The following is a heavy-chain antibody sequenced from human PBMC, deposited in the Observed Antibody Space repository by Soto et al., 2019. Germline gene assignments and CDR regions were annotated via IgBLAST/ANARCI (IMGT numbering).Heavy chain of an antibody. V-gene: IGHV1-18*01. CDR2: ISTYNGNT. D-gene: IGHD5-18*01. J-gene: IGHJ4*02. CDR1: GYTFTSYG. Sequence: GASVKVSCKASGYTFTSYGISSVRQAPGQGLEWMGWISTYNGNTNYAQKVQGRVTMTTDTSTSTAYMELRSLRSDDTAVYYCARDSYPNTAMVHWGQGTLVTVSS. CDR3: ARDSYPNTAMVH.